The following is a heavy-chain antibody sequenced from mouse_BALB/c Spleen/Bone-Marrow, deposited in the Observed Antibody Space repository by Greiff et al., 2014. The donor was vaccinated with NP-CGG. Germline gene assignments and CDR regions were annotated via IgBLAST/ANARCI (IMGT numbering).Heavy chain of an antibody. Sequence: EVMLVESGGGLVKPGGSLKLSCAASGFTFSSYAMSWVRQTPEKRLEWVATISSGGSYTYYPDGVKGRFTISRDNAKNTLYLQMSSLRSEDTAMYYCARHGITRLLDYWGQGTTLTVSS. V-gene: IGHV5-9-1*01. CDR1: GFTFSSYA. CDR2: ISSGGSYT. CDR3: ARHGITRLLDY. D-gene: IGHD2-4*01. J-gene: IGHJ2*01.